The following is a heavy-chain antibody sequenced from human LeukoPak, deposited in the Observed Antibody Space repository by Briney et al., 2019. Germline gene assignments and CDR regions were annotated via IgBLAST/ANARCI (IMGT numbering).Heavy chain of an antibody. CDR2: IYPGDSDT. J-gene: IGHJ4*02. V-gene: IGHV5-51*01. CDR1: GYSFTAYW. Sequence: GESLKISCKGSGYSFTAYWIAWVRQMPGKGLELMGIIYPGDSDTRYSPSFQGRVTISADKSTNTAYLQWGSLQASDTAVYYCAKRTNSAWYFDYWGQGTLVTVSA. CDR3: AKRTNSAWYFDY. D-gene: IGHD6-19*01.